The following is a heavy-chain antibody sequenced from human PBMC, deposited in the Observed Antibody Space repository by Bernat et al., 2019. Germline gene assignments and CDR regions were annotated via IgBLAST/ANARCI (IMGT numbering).Heavy chain of an antibody. CDR3: TRDSIYCSSTSCYPYNWFDP. D-gene: IGHD2-2*01. Sequence: EVQLVESGGGLVQPGRSLRLSCTASGFTFGDYAMSWFRQAPGKGREWVGCIRSKAYGGTTEYAASVKGRFTISRDDSKSIAYLQMNSLKTEDTAVYYCTRDSIYCSSTSCYPYNWFDPWGQGTLVTVSS. V-gene: IGHV3-49*03. CDR2: IRSKAYGGTT. CDR1: GFTFGDYA. J-gene: IGHJ5*02.